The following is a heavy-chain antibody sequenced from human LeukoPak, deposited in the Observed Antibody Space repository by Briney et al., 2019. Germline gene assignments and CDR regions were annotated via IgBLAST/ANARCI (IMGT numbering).Heavy chain of an antibody. V-gene: IGHV4-59*01. CDR3: ASGDWTD. J-gene: IGHJ4*02. Sequence: LTCTVSGGSISSYYWSWIRQPPGKGLEWIGYIYYSGSTDYNPSLKSRVTVSVDTSKNQFSLKLSSVTAAGTAVYYCASGDWTDWGQGTLVTVSS. D-gene: IGHD3/OR15-3a*01. CDR1: GGSISSYY. CDR2: IYYSGST.